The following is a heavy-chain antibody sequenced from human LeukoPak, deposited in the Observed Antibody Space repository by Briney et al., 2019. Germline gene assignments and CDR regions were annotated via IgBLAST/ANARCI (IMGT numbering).Heavy chain of an antibody. V-gene: IGHV4-39*01. CDR2: IYYIAST. Sequence: SETLSLTCTVSGGSISSSSYYWRWIRQPPGKGLEWIGSIYYIASTYYNPSLKSRVTISVDTSKNQFSLKLSSVTAADTAVYYRASTLWFGELLSGEWFDPWGQGTLVTVSA. J-gene: IGHJ5*02. CDR3: ASTLWFGELLSGEWFDP. D-gene: IGHD3-10*01. CDR1: GGSISSSSYY.